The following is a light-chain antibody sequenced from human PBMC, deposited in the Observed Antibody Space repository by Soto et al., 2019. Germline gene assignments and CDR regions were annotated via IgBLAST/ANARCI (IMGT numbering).Light chain of an antibody. CDR3: CSYAGSSTLVV. V-gene: IGLV2-23*03. CDR1: SSDVGSYNL. Sequence: QSVLTQPASVSGSPGQSITISCTGTSSDVGSYNLVSWYQQHPGKAPKLRIYEGSKRPSGVSNRFSGSKSGNTASLTISGLQAEDEADYYCCSYAGSSTLVVFGGGTKVTVL. J-gene: IGLJ2*01. CDR2: EGS.